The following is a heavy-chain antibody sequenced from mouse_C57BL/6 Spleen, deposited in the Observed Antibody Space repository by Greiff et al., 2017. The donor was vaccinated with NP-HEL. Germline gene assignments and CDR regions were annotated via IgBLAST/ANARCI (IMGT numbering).Heavy chain of an antibody. D-gene: IGHD3-2*02. CDR3: ARSELRDGGFFDY. CDR1: GYTFTSYW. Sequence: QVQLQQPGAELVKPGASVKLSCKASGYTFTSYWMQWVKQRPGQGLEWIGEIDPSDSYTNYNQKFKGKATLTVDTSSSTAYMQLSSLTSEDSAVYYCARSELRDGGFFDYWGQGTTLTVSS. V-gene: IGHV1-50*01. CDR2: IDPSDSYT. J-gene: IGHJ2*01.